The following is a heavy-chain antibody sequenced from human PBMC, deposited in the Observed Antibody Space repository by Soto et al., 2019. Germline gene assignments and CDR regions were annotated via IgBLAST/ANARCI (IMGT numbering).Heavy chain of an antibody. CDR2: VKDGGHT. V-gene: IGHV4-34*01. D-gene: IGHD5-12*01. J-gene: IGHJ4*02. CDR3: ARGQEGVVATH. CDR1: GGSLSGYY. Sequence: QVQLQQWGAGLLKPSETLSLNCAVTGGSLSGYYWSWIRQPPGKGLEWIGEVKDGGHTNYSPSLRRRVTISSGTSTTQFSLRPNSVTAADTGVYYCARGQEGVVATHWDQGSLVTVSS.